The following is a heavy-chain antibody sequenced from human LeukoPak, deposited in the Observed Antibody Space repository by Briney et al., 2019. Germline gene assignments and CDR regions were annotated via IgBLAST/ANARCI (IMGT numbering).Heavy chain of an antibody. J-gene: IGHJ5*02. CDR1: GGSISSYY. D-gene: IGHD3-10*01. CDR2: IYYSGST. Sequence: SETLSLTCTVSGGSISSYYWSWIRQPPGKGLEWIGYIYYSGSTNYKPSLKSRVTISVDTSKNQFSLKLSSVTAADTAVYYCARVFETKLWFGELLGWFDPWGQGTLVTVSS. V-gene: IGHV4-59*01. CDR3: ARVFETKLWFGELLGWFDP.